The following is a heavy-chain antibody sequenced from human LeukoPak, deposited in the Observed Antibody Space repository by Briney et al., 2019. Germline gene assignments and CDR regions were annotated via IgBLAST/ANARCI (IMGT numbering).Heavy chain of an antibody. CDR2: ISSSSSTI. CDR3: ARGTARPDY. D-gene: IGHD5-18*01. V-gene: IGHV3-48*01. Sequence: GGSLRLSCAASGFTFSSYSMNWVRQAPGKGLEWVSYISSSSSTIYYADSVKGRFTISRDNAKNSLYLQMNSLRAEDTAVYYCARGTARPDYWGQGTLVTVSS. CDR1: GFTFSSYS. J-gene: IGHJ4*02.